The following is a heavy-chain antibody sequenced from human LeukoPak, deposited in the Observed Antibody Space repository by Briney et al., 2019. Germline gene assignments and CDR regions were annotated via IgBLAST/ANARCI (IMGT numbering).Heavy chain of an antibody. V-gene: IGHV1-69*13. CDR2: IIPIFGTA. Sequence: SVKVSCKASGGTFSSYAISWVRQAPGQGLEWMGGIIPIFGTANYAQKFQGRVTITADESASTAYMELSSLRSEDTAVYYCAREAGYSSSSYDAFDIWGQGTMVTVSS. D-gene: IGHD6-13*01. J-gene: IGHJ3*02. CDR3: AREAGYSSSSYDAFDI. CDR1: GGTFSSYA.